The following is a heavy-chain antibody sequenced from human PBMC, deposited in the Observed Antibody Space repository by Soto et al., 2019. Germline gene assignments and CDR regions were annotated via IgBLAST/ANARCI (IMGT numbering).Heavy chain of an antibody. CDR3: ASVRDYDDQDPTYYFAH. D-gene: IGHD4-17*01. CDR2: IHYSGST. J-gene: IGHJ4*02. CDR1: GGSISSHSYY. V-gene: IGHV4-39*01. Sequence: QLQLQESGPGLGKPSETLSLTCTVSGGSISSHSYYWGWVRQPPGKGLEWIGSIHYSGSTYYNPSLKSRVTLSGDPSNIQCSLKLSSVTAADTALYSCASVRDYDDQDPTYYFAHWGQGTLDTVS.